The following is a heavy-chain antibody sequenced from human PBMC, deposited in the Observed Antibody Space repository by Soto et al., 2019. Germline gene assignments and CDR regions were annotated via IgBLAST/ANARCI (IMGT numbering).Heavy chain of an antibody. D-gene: IGHD3-10*01. CDR2: IYPGDSDT. J-gene: IGHJ6*02. V-gene: IGHV5-51*01. CDR3: ARNRLRQYYYGMDV. Sequence: ESLRISCQGAGYSFANYCIALVRQIPGKGLEWVGVIYPGDSDTRYSPSFRGQVTISADKSISHVYLQWTSLKASDTAMYYCARNRLRQYYYGMDVWGQGTTVTVSS. CDR1: GYSFANYC.